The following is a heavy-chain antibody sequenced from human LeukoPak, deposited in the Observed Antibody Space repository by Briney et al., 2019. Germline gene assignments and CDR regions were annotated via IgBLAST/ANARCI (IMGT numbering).Heavy chain of an antibody. Sequence: SETLSLTCAVYGGSFSGYYWSWIRQPPGKGLEWIGEINHSGSTNYNPSLKSRVTISVDTSKNQFSLKLSSVTAADTAVYYCARRVKIAAAGSAPFDYWGQGTLVTVSS. D-gene: IGHD6-13*01. J-gene: IGHJ4*02. V-gene: IGHV4-34*01. CDR2: INHSGST. CDR3: ARRVKIAAAGSAPFDY. CDR1: GGSFSGYY.